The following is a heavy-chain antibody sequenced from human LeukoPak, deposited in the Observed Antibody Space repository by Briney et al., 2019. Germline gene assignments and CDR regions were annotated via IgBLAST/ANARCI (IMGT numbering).Heavy chain of an antibody. CDR2: IYYSGST. CDR1: GGSISSYY. V-gene: IGHV4-59*01. J-gene: IGHJ2*01. CDR3: ARGLVDSSGYYRTTATWYFDL. D-gene: IGHD3-22*01. Sequence: SETLSLTCTVPGGSISSYYWSWIRQPPGKGLEWIGYIYYSGSTNYNPSLKSRVTISVDTSKNQFSLKLSSVTAADTAVYYCARGLVDSSGYYRTTATWYFDLWGRGTLVTVSS.